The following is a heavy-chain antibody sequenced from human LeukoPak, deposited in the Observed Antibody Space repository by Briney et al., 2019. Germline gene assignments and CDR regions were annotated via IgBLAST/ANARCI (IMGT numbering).Heavy chain of an antibody. J-gene: IGHJ4*02. CDR1: GYTFTGYY. Sequence: ASVKVSCKASGYTFTGYYMHWVRQAPGQGLEWMGWINPNSGGTNYAQKFQGRVTMTRDTSISTAYMELSRLRSDDTAVYYCARGVYAILGGIAAAGTIDYWGQGTLVTVSS. V-gene: IGHV1-2*02. CDR2: INPNSGGT. D-gene: IGHD6-13*01. CDR3: ARGVYAILGGIAAAGTIDY.